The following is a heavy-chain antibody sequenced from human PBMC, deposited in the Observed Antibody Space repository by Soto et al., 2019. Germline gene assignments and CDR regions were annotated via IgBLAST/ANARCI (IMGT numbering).Heavy chain of an antibody. V-gene: IGHV4-39*01. J-gene: IGHJ4*02. D-gene: IGHD1-20*01. CDR3: VSQRPTVITQASFDY. CDR2: VYYRGRS. Sequence: SETLSLTCTVSGGSFTNSSYYWGWIRQSPGKGLEWIGSVYYRGRSYSKSSVKSRVTISVDTSKNQFSLNLNSVTASDTAVYLCVSQRPTVITQASFDYWGQGDMVTVSA. CDR1: GGSFTNSSYY.